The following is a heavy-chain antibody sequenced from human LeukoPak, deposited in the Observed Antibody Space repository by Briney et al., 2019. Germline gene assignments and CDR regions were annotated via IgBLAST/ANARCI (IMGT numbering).Heavy chain of an antibody. D-gene: IGHD7-27*01. CDR3: AKGVTIYTNSGLGY. CDR2: ISAGGGST. CDR1: GFTFSTYA. Sequence: GGSLRLPCAASGFTFSTYAMTWVRQAPGKGLEWVSGISAGGGSTYYADSVKGRFTISRDNSKNTLYLQMSSLRAEDTAVYYCAKGVTIYTNSGLGYWGQGTLVTVSS. J-gene: IGHJ4*02. V-gene: IGHV3-23*01.